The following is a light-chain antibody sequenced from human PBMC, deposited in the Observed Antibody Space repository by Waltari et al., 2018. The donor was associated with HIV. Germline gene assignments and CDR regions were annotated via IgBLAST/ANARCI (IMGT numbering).Light chain of an antibody. J-gene: IGLJ2*01. CDR1: ISNIGAGYD. CDR3: QSYDSSLSAV. CDR2: HNS. Sequence: QSVLTQPPSVSGAPGQRVAISCIGSISNIGAGYDVHWYQQIPGAAPNLLIYHNSDRPSGVPDRFSGSKSGTSASLAITGLQAEDEADYYCQSYDSSLSAVFGGGTKLTVL. V-gene: IGLV1-40*01.